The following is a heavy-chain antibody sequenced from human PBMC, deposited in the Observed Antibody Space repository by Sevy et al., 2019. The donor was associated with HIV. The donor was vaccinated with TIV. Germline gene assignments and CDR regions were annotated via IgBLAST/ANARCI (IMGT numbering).Heavy chain of an antibody. CDR1: GGPFSADY. CDR3: ARGYDAGPLIY. J-gene: IGHJ4*01. D-gene: IGHD3-22*01. CDR2: INHSGST. Sequence: SETLSLTCTVYGGPFSADYWTWISQPPGKGLEWIGEINHSGSTNYNPSLKSRVTISLDTSKNQFSLRLTSVTAADTAVFYCARGYDAGPLIYWGHGTLVTVSS. V-gene: IGHV4-34*01.